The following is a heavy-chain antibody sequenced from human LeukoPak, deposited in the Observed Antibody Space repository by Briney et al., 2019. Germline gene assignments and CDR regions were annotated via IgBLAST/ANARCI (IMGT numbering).Heavy chain of an antibody. CDR1: GFTFSNYG. CDR2: IWYDGSNK. CDR3: ARDYDSRGYSPAA. Sequence: PGGSLRLSCAASGFTFSNYGMHWVRQAPVKGLEWVAVIWYDGSNKYYADSVKGRFTISRDNSKNTLYLQMNSLRAEDTAVYYCARDYDSRGYSPAARGQGTLVTVSS. D-gene: IGHD3-22*01. V-gene: IGHV3-33*01. J-gene: IGHJ4*02.